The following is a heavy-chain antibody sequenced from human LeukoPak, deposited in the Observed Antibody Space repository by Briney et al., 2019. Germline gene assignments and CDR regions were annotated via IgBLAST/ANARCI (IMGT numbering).Heavy chain of an antibody. V-gene: IGHV4-61*08. CDR3: ARGRGVATITIDY. D-gene: IGHD5-24*01. CDR2: IYYSGST. CDR1: AGSITNSDYY. J-gene: IGHJ4*02. Sequence: SETLSLTCIVSAGSITNSDYYWDWIRQSPGKGLEWIGYIYYSGSTNYNPSLKSRVTISVDTSKNQFSLKLSSVTAADTAVYYCARGRGVATITIDYWGQGTLVTVSS.